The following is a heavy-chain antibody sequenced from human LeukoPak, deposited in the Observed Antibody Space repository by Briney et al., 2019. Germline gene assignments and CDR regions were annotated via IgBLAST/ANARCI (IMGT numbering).Heavy chain of an antibody. J-gene: IGHJ4*02. Sequence: AAVTVSFMASGYSFTSYGISWVGQAPGEGREWMGWISAYNGNTNYAQKLQGRVTMTTDTSTSTAYMELRSLRSDDTAVYYCARDPSSGWYLNYWGQGTLVTVSS. CDR2: ISAYNGNT. V-gene: IGHV1-18*01. D-gene: IGHD6-19*01. CDR1: GYSFTSYG. CDR3: ARDPSSGWYLNY.